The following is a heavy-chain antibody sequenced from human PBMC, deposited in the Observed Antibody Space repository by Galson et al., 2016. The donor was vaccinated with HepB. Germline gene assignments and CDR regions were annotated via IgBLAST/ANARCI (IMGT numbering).Heavy chain of an antibody. CDR2: VLSPGSDYAT. CDR3: TRLMDPVVGGMDV. CDR1: GIDFSGSS. J-gene: IGHJ6*02. D-gene: IGHD2-15*01. V-gene: IGHV3-73*01. Sequence: LRLSCAASGIDFSGSSMHWVRQAPGKGLEWVGRVLSPGSDYATAYAASVKGRFTISRDDSENTAYLQMNSLKSEDTAVYYCTRLMDPVVGGMDVWGQGTTVTVSS.